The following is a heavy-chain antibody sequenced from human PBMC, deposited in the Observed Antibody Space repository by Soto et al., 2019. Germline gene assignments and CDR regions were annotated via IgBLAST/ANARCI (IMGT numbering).Heavy chain of an antibody. CDR2: IYYSGST. V-gene: IGHV4-31*03. CDR3: ARAQTIFGIITVFDY. D-gene: IGHD3-3*01. J-gene: IGHJ4*02. CDR1: GGSINSGGYY. Sequence: ASETLSLTCTVSGGSINSGGYYWSWIRQHPGKGLEWIGYIYYSGSTYYNPSLKNRVTISIDTSKNQFSLKLSSVTAADTAVYYCARAQTIFGIITVFDYWGQRTLVTVSS.